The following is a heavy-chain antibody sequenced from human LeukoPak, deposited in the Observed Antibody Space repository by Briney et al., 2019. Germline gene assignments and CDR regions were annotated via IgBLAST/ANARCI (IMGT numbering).Heavy chain of an antibody. D-gene: IGHD2-15*01. CDR1: GFTFSDYY. CDR3: ARDGRTLGGSYYYYGMDV. V-gene: IGHV3-11*01. CDR2: ISSSGSTI. Sequence: PGGSLRLSCAASGFTFSDYYMSWIHQAPGKGLEWVSYISSSGSTIYYADSVKGRFTISRDNAKNSLYLQMNSLRAEDTAVYYCARDGRTLGGSYYYYGMDVWGQGTTVTVSS. J-gene: IGHJ6*02.